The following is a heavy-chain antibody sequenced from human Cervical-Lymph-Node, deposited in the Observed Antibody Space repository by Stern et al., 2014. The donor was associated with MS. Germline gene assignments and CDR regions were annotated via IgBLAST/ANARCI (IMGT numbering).Heavy chain of an antibody. J-gene: IGHJ4*02. D-gene: IGHD2-15*01. V-gene: IGHV1-46*02. CDR2: INPSGNST. CDR3: SLGTATY. CDR1: GSRFNNYF. Sequence: VQLVESGAEVKKPGASVKVSCKAVGSRFNNYFMHWVRQAPGQGLEWMGIINPSGNSTNYAQKFRGRVTMTRDTSTSTVYMELSSLRSEDTAVYYCSLGTATYWGQGTLVTVSS.